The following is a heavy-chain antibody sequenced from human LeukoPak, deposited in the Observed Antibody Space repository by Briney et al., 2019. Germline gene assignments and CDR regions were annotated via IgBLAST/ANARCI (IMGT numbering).Heavy chain of an antibody. CDR3: AKHSLSMVRGLAYYYYYYMDV. CDR1: GFTFSSYA. Sequence: GGSLRLSCAASGFTFSSYAMSWVRQAPGKGLEWVSAISGSGGSTYYADSVEGRFTISRDNSKNTLYLQMNSLRAEDTAVYYCAKHSLSMVRGLAYYYYYYMDVWGKGTTVTVSS. V-gene: IGHV3-23*01. J-gene: IGHJ6*03. CDR2: ISGSGGST. D-gene: IGHD3-10*01.